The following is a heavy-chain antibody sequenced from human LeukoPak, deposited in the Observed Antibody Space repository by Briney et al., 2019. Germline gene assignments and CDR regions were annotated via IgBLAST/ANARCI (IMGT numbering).Heavy chain of an antibody. J-gene: IGHJ4*02. Sequence: PGGSLRLSCAASGFTFSSYGMHWVRQAPGKGLEWVAFIRYDGSNKYYADSVKGRFIISRDNSKNTLYLQMNSLRAEDTAVYYCAKGTGVVVAATPGYWGQGTLVTVSS. D-gene: IGHD2-15*01. CDR2: IRYDGSNK. V-gene: IGHV3-30*02. CDR3: AKGTGVVVAATPGY. CDR1: GFTFSSYG.